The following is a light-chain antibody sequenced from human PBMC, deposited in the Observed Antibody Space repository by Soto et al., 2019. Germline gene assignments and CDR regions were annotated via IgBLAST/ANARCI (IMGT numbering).Light chain of an antibody. CDR3: QQYGSSLST. Sequence: EIVLTQSPGTLSLSPGERATLSCRASQSVSNTYLAWYQQKPGQAPRLVIYGASSRATGIPDRFSGSGSGTDFTLTISRLEPEDFAVYYCQQYGSSLSTFGQGTKVELK. CDR2: GAS. J-gene: IGKJ1*01. V-gene: IGKV3-20*01. CDR1: QSVSNTY.